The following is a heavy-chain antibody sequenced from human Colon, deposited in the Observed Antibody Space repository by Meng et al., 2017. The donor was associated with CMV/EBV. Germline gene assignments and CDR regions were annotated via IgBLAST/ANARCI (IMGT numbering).Heavy chain of an antibody. Sequence: SVKVSCKASGGTFSTNAITWVRQAPGQGLEGMGGILPVLDTSNYAQRFQGRVTITADKSTSTAYMELTALTSDDTAVYYCARARGGANHFYYGLDVWGHGTTVTVSS. J-gene: IGHJ6*02. V-gene: IGHV1-69*10. CDR2: ILPVLDTS. D-gene: IGHD4/OR15-4a*01. CDR3: ARARGGANHFYYGLDV. CDR1: GGTFSTNA.